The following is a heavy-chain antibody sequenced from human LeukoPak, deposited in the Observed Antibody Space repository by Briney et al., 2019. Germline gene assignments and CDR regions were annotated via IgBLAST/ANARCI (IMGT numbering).Heavy chain of an antibody. CDR1: GFTFSNYW. Sequence: GGSLRLSCEVSGFTFSNYWMGWVRQAPGKGLQWVSNIKTDGSEKYYVDSVKGRFTISRDNAKNSLYLQMNSLRAEDTAVYYCAIYSSLNRREFQYWGQGTLLTVSS. J-gene: IGHJ1*01. D-gene: IGHD3-22*01. CDR2: IKTDGSEK. V-gene: IGHV3-7*01. CDR3: AIYSSLNRREFQY.